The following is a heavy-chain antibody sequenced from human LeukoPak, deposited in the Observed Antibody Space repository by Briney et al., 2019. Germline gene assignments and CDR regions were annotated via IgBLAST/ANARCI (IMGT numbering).Heavy chain of an antibody. V-gene: IGHV1-69*01. CDR2: IIPIFGTA. D-gene: IGHD3-9*01. CDR3: AREGESRYFGGSDAFDI. Sequence: GASVKVSCKASGGTFSSYAISWVRQAPGQGLEWMGGIIPIFGTANYAQKFQGRVTITADESTSTAYMELSSLRSEDTAVYYCAREGESRYFGGSDAFDIWGQGTMVTVSS. J-gene: IGHJ3*02. CDR1: GGTFSSYA.